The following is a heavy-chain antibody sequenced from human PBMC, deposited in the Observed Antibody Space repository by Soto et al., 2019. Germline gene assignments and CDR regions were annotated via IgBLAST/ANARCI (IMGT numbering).Heavy chain of an antibody. Sequence: PGGSLRLSCTASGFTFGDYAMSWFRQAPGKGLEWVGFIRSKAYGGTTEYAASVKGRFTISRDDSKSIAYLQMNSLKTEDTAVYYCTRGRTPQYCSGGSCLHYYYYYGMDIWGQGTTVTVSS. V-gene: IGHV3-49*03. CDR3: TRGRTPQYCSGGSCLHYYYYYGMDI. J-gene: IGHJ6*02. CDR2: IRSKAYGGTT. CDR1: GFTFGDYA. D-gene: IGHD2-15*01.